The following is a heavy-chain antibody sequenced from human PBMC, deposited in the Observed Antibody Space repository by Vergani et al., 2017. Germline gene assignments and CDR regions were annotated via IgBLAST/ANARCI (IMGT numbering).Heavy chain of an antibody. D-gene: IGHD2-2*01. Sequence: QVQLVQSGAEVKKPGASVKVSCKASGYTFTSYYMHWVRQAPGQGLEWMGIINPSGGSTSYAQKFQGRVTMTRDTSTSSVYMELSSLRSEDTAVYYCARSGIVVVPAAEIYGMDVWGQGTTVTVSS. CDR3: ARSGIVVVPAAEIYGMDV. CDR1: GYTFTSYY. V-gene: IGHV1-46*01. CDR2: INPSGGST. J-gene: IGHJ6*02.